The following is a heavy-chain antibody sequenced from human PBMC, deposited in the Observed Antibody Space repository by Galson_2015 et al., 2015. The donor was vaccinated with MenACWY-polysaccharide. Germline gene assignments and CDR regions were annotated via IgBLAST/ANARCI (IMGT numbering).Heavy chain of an antibody. CDR1: GDRASRNSAA. V-gene: IGHV6-1*01. CDR3: ARAETVGGCVPSFDC. D-gene: IGHD1-26*01. Sequence: CAISGDRASRNSAAWSWIRQSPSRGFEWLGRAYYRSRRFSGYALGEEGRITITAATSNNQVSLQMNSVTPEDTAVYYCARAETVGGCVPSFDCWGQGTPVIVSS. J-gene: IGHJ4*02. CDR2: AYYRSRRFS.